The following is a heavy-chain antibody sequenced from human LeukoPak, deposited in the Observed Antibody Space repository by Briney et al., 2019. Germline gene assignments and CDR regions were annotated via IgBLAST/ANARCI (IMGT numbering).Heavy chain of an antibody. CDR2: INQSGST. CDR3: ARGPRPYCGLSSGCPFDY. V-gene: IGHV4-34*01. CDR1: GGSFSGYY. J-gene: IGHJ4*02. D-gene: IGHD6-19*01. Sequence: SETLSLTCAVYGGSFSGYYWSWIRQPPGKGLEWIGEINQSGSTNYNPSLKSRVTISVDTSKNQFSLKLSSVTAADTAVYYCARGPRPYCGLSSGCPFDYWGQGTLVTVSS.